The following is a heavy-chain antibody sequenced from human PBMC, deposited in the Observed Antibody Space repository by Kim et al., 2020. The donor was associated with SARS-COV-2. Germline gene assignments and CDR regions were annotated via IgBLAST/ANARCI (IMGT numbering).Heavy chain of an antibody. J-gene: IGHJ4*02. Sequence: GGSLRLSCAASGFTFSSYAMSWVRQAPGKGLEWVSAISGSGGSTYYADSVKGRFTISRDNSKNTLYLQMNSLRAEDTAVYYCAKDGSYDSSGYEDYCGEGTLITVSS. CDR3: AKDGSYDSSGYEDY. CDR1: GFTFSSYA. V-gene: IGHV3-23*01. CDR2: ISGSGGST. D-gene: IGHD3-22*01.